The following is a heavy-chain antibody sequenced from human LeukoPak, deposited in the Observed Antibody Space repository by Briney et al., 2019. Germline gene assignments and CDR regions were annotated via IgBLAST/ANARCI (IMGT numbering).Heavy chain of an antibody. Sequence: ASVKVSCKASGGTFSTYSISWVRQAPGQGLEWMGRIVPILGKPNYAPKFQGRLTITADKSTSTTYMELSSLRSEDLAVYYCARSPEEPRGWIDPWGQGTLVTVSS. V-gene: IGHV1-69*02. CDR1: GGTFSTYS. D-gene: IGHD3-10*01. CDR2: IVPILGKP. CDR3: ARSPEEPRGWIDP. J-gene: IGHJ5*02.